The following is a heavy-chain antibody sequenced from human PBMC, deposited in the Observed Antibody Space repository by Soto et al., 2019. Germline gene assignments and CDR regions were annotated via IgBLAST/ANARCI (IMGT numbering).Heavy chain of an antibody. CDR1: GYTFTSYA. CDR2: INAGNGNT. Sequence: GASVKVSCKASGYTFTSYAMHWVRQAPGQRLEWMGWINAGNGNTKYSQKLQGRVTITRDTSASTAYMELSSLRSEDTAVYYCARDKQWLAYYYYGMDVWGQGTTVTVSS. J-gene: IGHJ6*02. CDR3: ARDKQWLAYYYYGMDV. D-gene: IGHD6-19*01. V-gene: IGHV1-3*01.